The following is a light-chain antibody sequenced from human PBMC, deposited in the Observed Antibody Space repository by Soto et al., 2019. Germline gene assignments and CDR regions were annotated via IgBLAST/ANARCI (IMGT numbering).Light chain of an antibody. J-gene: IGLJ2*01. V-gene: IGLV2-14*01. CDR1: SSDVGAYNY. CDR3: CSYTTSSTVV. CDR2: DVS. Sequence: QSALTQPASVSGSPGQSLPISCTGTSSDVGAYNYVSWYQPYPGKAPKVIIYDVSNRPSGVSNRFSGSKSGNTASLTISGLQAEDEADYYCCSYTTSSTVVFGGGTKLTVL.